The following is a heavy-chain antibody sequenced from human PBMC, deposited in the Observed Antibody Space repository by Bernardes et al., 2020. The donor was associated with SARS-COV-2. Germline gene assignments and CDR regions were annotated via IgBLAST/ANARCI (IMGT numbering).Heavy chain of an antibody. J-gene: IGHJ4*02. Sequence: ASVKVSCKASGYTFTNYGISWVRQAPGQGLEWMGWISTYSGDTISALMLQDRVTMTTDTSTSTAYMELRSLRSDDTAVYYCARGRYSGYEFDYWGQGTLVTVSS. CDR2: ISTYSGDT. CDR3: ARGRYSGYEFDY. D-gene: IGHD5-12*01. V-gene: IGHV1-18*01. CDR1: GYTFTNYG.